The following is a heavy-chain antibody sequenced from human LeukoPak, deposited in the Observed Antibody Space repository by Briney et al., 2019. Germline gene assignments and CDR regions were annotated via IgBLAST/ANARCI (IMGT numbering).Heavy chain of an antibody. CDR1: GYTFTNYY. Sequence: ASVKVSFKASGYTFTNYYMHWVRQAPGQGLEWMGVIDPSGGSTSNAQKFQGRVTMTRDTSTSAVYMELSSLRSEATAVYYCARGSGSYAPFHYWGQGTLVTVSS. J-gene: IGHJ4*02. D-gene: IGHD1-26*01. CDR2: IDPSGGST. V-gene: IGHV1-46*01. CDR3: ARGSGSYAPFHY.